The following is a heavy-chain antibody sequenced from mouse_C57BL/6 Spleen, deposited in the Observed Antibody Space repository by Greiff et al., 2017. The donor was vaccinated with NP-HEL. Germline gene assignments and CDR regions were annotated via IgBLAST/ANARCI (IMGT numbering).Heavy chain of an antibody. CDR1: GYTFTSYW. CDR3: ARYGNYRLYWYFDV. CDR2: IYPSDSET. Sequence: QVQLQQPGAKLVRPGSSVKLSCKASGYTFTSYWMDWVKQRPGQGLEWIGNIYPSDSETHYNQKFKDKATLTVDKSSSTAYMQLSSLTSEDSAVYYCARYGNYRLYWYFDVWGTGTTVTVSS. D-gene: IGHD2-1*01. J-gene: IGHJ1*03. V-gene: IGHV1-61*01.